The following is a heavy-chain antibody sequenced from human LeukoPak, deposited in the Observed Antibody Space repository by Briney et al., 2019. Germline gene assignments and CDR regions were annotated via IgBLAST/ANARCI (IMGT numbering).Heavy chain of an antibody. CDR1: GGSINGYY. J-gene: IGHJ4*02. Sequence: SETLSLTCTVSGGSINGYYWSWIRQPPEKGLEWIGYIYYRGSTNYNPSLKSRVTISVDSSKNQFSLKLSSVTAADTAVYYCARADYDTSAYYYTFDYWGQGPLVTVSS. CDR2: IYYRGST. D-gene: IGHD3-22*01. CDR3: ARADYDTSAYYYTFDY. V-gene: IGHV4-59*01.